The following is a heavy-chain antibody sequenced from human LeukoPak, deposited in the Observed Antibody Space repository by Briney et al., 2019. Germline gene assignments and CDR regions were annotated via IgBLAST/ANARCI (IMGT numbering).Heavy chain of an antibody. Sequence: SVKVSCKASGGIFSRYAISWVRQAPGQGLEWMGGLVPMFGTPNQAQKFQGRVTITADESTSTAYMELSSLRPEDTAVYYCARNLVGAPFDYWGQGTLVTVSS. D-gene: IGHD1-26*01. V-gene: IGHV1-69*13. J-gene: IGHJ4*02. CDR2: LVPMFGTP. CDR3: ARNLVGAPFDY. CDR1: GGIFSRYA.